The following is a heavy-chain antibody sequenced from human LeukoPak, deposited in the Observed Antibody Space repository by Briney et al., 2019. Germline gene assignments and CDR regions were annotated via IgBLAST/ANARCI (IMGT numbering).Heavy chain of an antibody. CDR1: GFTFSTYS. CDR3: ARASSSYEAFYYYGMDV. Sequence: KPGGSLRLSCAASGFTFSTYSMNWVRQAPGKGLEWVSSISSSSGYIYYADSVRGRFTISRDNAKNSLSLQMNSLRVEDTAVYYCARASSSYEAFYYYGMDVWGQGTTLTVSS. J-gene: IGHJ6*02. V-gene: IGHV3-21*01. D-gene: IGHD5-12*01. CDR2: ISSSSGYI.